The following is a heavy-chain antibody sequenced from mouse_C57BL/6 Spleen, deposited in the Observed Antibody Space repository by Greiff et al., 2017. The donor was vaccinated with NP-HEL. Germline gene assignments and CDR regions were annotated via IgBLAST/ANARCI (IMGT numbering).Heavy chain of an antibody. J-gene: IGHJ1*03. Sequence: QVQLQQSGPELVKPGASVKISCKASGYAFSSSWMNWVKQRPGKGLEWIGRIYPGDGDTNYNGKFKGKATLTADKSSSTAYMQLSSLTSEDSAVYFCARKRDYGYDADWYFDVWGTGTTVTVSS. D-gene: IGHD2-2*01. CDR3: ARKRDYGYDADWYFDV. V-gene: IGHV1-82*01. CDR2: IYPGDGDT. CDR1: GYAFSSSW.